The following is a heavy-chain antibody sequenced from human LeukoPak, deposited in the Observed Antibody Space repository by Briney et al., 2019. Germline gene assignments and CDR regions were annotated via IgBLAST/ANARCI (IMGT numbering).Heavy chain of an antibody. J-gene: IGHJ4*02. CDR3: ARQGDLEWLLLVFDY. Sequence: GGSLRLSCAATGFTFNSYWMSWVRQAPGKGLEWVANIKQDGSEKYHVDSVKGRFTISRDNAKNSLFLQMNSLRVEDTAVYYCARQGDLEWLLLVFDYWGQGTLVTVSS. CDR1: GFTFNSYW. D-gene: IGHD3-3*01. CDR2: IKQDGSEK. V-gene: IGHV3-7*01.